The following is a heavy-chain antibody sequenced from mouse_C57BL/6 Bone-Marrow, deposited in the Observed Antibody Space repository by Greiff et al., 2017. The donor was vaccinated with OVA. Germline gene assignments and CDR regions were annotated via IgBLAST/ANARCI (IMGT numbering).Heavy chain of an antibody. J-gene: IGHJ3*01. D-gene: IGHD1-1*01. V-gene: IGHV1-55*01. CDR1: GYTFTSYW. Sequence: VQLQQSGAELVKPGASVKMSCKASGYTFTSYWITWVKQRPGQGLEWIGDIYPGSGSTNYNEKFKSKATLTVDTSSSTAYMQLSSLTSEDSAVYYCARSEGSGSSFAWFAYWGQGTLVTVSA. CDR2: IYPGSGST. CDR3: ARSEGSGSSFAWFAY.